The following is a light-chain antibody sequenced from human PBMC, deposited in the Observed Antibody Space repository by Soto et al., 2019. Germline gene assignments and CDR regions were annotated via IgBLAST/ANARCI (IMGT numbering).Light chain of an antibody. J-gene: IGKJ1*01. CDR3: QQYNDWPRT. CDR2: GAS. Sequence: EIVMTQSPDTLSLSPGEGATLSCRASQSVSSNLVWYQQKPGQAPRVVIYGASTRATGIPARFSGSGSGTEFTLTISRLQSEDFAVYYCQQYNDWPRTFGQGTKVEIK. CDR1: QSVSSN. V-gene: IGKV3-15*01.